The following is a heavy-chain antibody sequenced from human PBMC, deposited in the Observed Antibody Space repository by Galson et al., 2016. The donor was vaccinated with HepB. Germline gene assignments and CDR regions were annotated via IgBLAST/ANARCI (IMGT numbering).Heavy chain of an antibody. Sequence: QSGAEVKKPGESLRISCKGSGYSFTNYWITWVRQMPGKGLESLGRIDPDDSYSNYSPSFRGHVTISVDKSITTAYLHWNTLKASDTAIYYCARQETGVIDYWGQGTLVTVSS. D-gene: IGHD3-10*01. CDR1: GYSFTNYW. CDR2: IDPDDSYS. V-gene: IGHV5-10-1*01. J-gene: IGHJ4*02. CDR3: ARQETGVIDY.